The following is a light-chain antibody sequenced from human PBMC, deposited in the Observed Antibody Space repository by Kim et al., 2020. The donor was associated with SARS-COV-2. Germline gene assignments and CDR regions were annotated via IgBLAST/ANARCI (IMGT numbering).Light chain of an antibody. Sequence: SYELTQPLSVSVALGQTASISCGGDNIGTKHGQWYQQKAGQAPMLVIYRDNNRPSGIPERFSGPNSGNTATLTISVAQVGDEAEYYCQVWDDIVIFGGGTQLTVL. V-gene: IGLV3-9*01. CDR3: QVWDDIVI. CDR2: RDN. CDR1: NIGTKH. J-gene: IGLJ2*01.